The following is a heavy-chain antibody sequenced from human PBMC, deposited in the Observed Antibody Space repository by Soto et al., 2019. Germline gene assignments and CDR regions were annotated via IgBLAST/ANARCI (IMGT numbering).Heavy chain of an antibody. Sequence: SETLSLTCAVSGGSISSSNWWSWVRQPPGKGLEWIGEIYHSGSTNYNPSLKSRVTISVDKSKNQFSLKLSSVTAADTAVYYCAGGRGLLWFGEPTLRFDYWGQGTLVTVSS. CDR2: IYHSGST. CDR3: AGGRGLLWFGEPTLRFDY. V-gene: IGHV4-4*02. D-gene: IGHD3-10*01. J-gene: IGHJ4*02. CDR1: GGSISSSNW.